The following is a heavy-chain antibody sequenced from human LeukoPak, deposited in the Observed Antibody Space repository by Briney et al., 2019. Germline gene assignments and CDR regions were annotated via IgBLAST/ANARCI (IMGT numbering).Heavy chain of an antibody. V-gene: IGHV4-59*01. CDR1: GGSISRYY. J-gene: IGHJ3*02. D-gene: IGHD3-9*01. CDR2: IYDSGST. CDR3: ASRLRYFDGLAFDI. Sequence: SETLSLTCIVSGGSISRYYWSWIRQPPGKGLEWIGYIYDSGSTNHNPSHKSRVTISVDTSKNQFSLKLSSVTAGDTAVYYCASRLRYFDGLAFDIWGQGTLVTVSS.